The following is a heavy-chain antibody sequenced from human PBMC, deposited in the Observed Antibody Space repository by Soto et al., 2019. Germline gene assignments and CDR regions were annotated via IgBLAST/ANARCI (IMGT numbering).Heavy chain of an antibody. J-gene: IGHJ4*02. CDR3: ARGKDGSDYYFDS. CDR1: GDTFSDYT. CDR2: IVPIFGKP. V-gene: IGHV1-69*01. Sequence: VQLVQSGAEVTKPGSSVKVSCKASGDTFSDYTISWVRQAPGQGLEWMGGIVPIFGKPTYTQKFQGRVTITADESTTTAYMELSSLRSEDTATYYCARGKDGSDYYFDSWGQGTLVTVSS. D-gene: IGHD3-22*01.